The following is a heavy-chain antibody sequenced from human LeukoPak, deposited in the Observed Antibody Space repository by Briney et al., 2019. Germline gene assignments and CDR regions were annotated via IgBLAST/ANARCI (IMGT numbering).Heavy chain of an antibody. CDR2: FDPGDGET. CDR3: ATSIHYCSGGSCYSYYYGMDV. D-gene: IGHD2-15*01. J-gene: IGHJ6*02. Sequence: GASVKVSCKVSGYTLTELSMHWVRQAPGKGLEWVGGFDPGDGETIYAQKFQGRVTMTEDTSTDTAYMELSSLRSEDTAVYYCATSIHYCSGGSCYSYYYGMDVWGQGTTVTVSS. CDR1: GYTLTELS. V-gene: IGHV1-24*01.